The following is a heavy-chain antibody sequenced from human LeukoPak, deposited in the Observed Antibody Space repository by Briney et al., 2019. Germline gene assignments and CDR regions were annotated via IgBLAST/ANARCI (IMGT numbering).Heavy chain of an antibody. D-gene: IGHD1-26*01. CDR2: ISGGGGST. CDR1: GFTFTSYS. Sequence: GGSLRLSCAASGFTFTSYSMNWVRQTPGKGLEWVSTISGGGGSTYYADSVKGRFTISRDNSKNTLYLQVNSLRAEDTAVYYCAKGGKWDVTPFDYWGQGTLVTVSS. J-gene: IGHJ4*02. V-gene: IGHV3-23*01. CDR3: AKGGKWDVTPFDY.